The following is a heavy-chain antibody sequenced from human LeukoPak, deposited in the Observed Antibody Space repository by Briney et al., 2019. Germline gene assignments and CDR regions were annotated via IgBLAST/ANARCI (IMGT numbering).Heavy chain of an antibody. J-gene: IGHJ5*02. V-gene: IGHV4-39*01. CDR2: ISYSGST. Sequence: PSETLSLTCTVSGGSISSSTYYWGWIRQPPGKGLEWIGSISYSGSTYYNPSLKSRVTMSVDTSKNQFSLKLSSVTAADTAVYYCARHKVMNDSSGYYNWFDPWGQGTLVTVSS. CDR1: GGSISSSTYY. D-gene: IGHD3-22*01. CDR3: ARHKVMNDSSGYYNWFDP.